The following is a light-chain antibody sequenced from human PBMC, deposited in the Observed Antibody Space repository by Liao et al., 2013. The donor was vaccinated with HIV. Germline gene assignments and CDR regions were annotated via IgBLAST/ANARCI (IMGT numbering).Light chain of an antibody. Sequence: SYELTQPPSVSVSPGQTASITCSGDKLGDKYACWYQQKPGQSPVLVIYQAIKRPSGIPERFSGSYSGNTATLTISGTQAMDEADYYCQAWDSSNSVFGGGTKLTVL. J-gene: IGLJ3*02. CDR3: QAWDSSNSV. CDR1: KLGDKY. V-gene: IGLV3-1*01. CDR2: QAI.